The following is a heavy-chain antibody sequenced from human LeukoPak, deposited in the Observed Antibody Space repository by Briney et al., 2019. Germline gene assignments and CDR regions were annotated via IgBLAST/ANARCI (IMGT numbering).Heavy chain of an antibody. CDR3: ARYSSSSGWLDP. J-gene: IGHJ5*02. D-gene: IGHD6-6*01. CDR1: GFTFSAYW. V-gene: IGHV3-7*01. Sequence: GGSLRLSCVASGFTFSAYWMTWVRQTPGEGLEPVANIKQDGSENNYVDSVKGRFTISRDNAKNSLYLQMNSLRGEDTAVYYCARYSSSSGWLDPWGQGTLVTVSS. CDR2: IKQDGSEN.